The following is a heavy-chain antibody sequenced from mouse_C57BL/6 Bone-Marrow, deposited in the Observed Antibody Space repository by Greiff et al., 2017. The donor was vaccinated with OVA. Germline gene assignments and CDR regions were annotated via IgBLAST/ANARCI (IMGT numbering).Heavy chain of an antibody. CDR1: GYTFTSYW. CDR3: ASSGGSYYGSSPYY. V-gene: IGHV1-59*01. Sequence: QVQLQQPGAELVRPGTSVKLSCKASGYTFTSYWMHWVKQRPGQGLEWIGVIDPSDSYTNYNQKFKGKAPLTVDTSSSTAYMQISCLTSAASAVYYCASSGGSYYGSSPYYWGQCTTLTVSS. CDR2: IDPSDSYT. J-gene: IGHJ2*01. D-gene: IGHD1-1*01.